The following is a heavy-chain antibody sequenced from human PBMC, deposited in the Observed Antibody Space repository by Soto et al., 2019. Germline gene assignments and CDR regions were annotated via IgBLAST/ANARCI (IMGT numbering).Heavy chain of an antibody. CDR2: INGDGRTT. CDR1: GFTFSSDW. J-gene: IGHJ4*02. CDR3: ARGGAGAPTGEDY. V-gene: IGHV3-74*01. Sequence: VGSLRLSCAASGFTFSSDWMHWVRQAPGKGLVWVSRINGDGRTTNYADSVKGQFTISRDNAKNTLYLQMNSLRAEDTAVYYCARGGAGAPTGEDYWGQGTLVTVSS. D-gene: IGHD1-1*01.